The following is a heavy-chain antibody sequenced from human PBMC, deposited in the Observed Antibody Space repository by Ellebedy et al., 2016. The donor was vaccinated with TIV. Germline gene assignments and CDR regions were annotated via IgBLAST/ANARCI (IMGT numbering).Heavy chain of an antibody. V-gene: IGHV3-23*01. CDR3: ATQLWNTEF. D-gene: IGHD5-24*01. CDR2: ISTTDGT. CDR1: ESTFSSYG. J-gene: IGHJ4*02. Sequence: GESLKISCEASESTFSSYGMSWVRQAPGKGLEWVSSISTTDGTHYADSVKGRFTIARDNPKNTLDLQMNSLRVEDTAVYYFATQLWNTEFWGQGTLVIVSS.